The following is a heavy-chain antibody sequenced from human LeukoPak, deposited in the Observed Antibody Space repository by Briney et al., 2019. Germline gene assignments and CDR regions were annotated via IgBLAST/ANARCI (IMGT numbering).Heavy chain of an antibody. CDR3: VSGFLQWLY. V-gene: IGHV3-7*01. J-gene: IGHJ4*02. CDR2: TNPDGSIK. D-gene: IGHD3-3*01. Sequence: GGSLRLSCAASGFIFGGYWMSWVRQAPGRGLEWVANTNPDGSIKYYVDSVNGRFTISRDNARNSLYLQMNSLRAEDTAVYYCVSGFLQWLYWGQGTLVTVSS. CDR1: GFIFGGYW.